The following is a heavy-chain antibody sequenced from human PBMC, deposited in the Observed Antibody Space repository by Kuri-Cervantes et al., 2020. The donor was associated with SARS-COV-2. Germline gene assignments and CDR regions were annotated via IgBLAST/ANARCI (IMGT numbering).Heavy chain of an antibody. Sequence: EPLKISCTVSGGSISSYYWSWIRQPPGKGLEWIGYIYYSGSANYNPSLKSRVTISVDTSKNQFSLKLSSVTAADTAVYYCARGPDEGYYFDYWGQGTLVTVSS. CDR1: GGSISSYY. CDR3: ARGPDEGYYFDY. CDR2: IYYSGSA. J-gene: IGHJ4*02. V-gene: IGHV4-59*12.